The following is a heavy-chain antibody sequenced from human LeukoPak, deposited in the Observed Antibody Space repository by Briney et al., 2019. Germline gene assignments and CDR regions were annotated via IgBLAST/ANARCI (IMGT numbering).Heavy chain of an antibody. CDR2: TYYRSKWYN. J-gene: IGHJ5*02. V-gene: IGHV6-1*01. CDR1: GDSFSSNSAA. D-gene: IGHD3-10*01. CDR3: ARDAMVRVYNWFDP. Sequence: SQTLSLTCAISGDSFSSNSAAWNWIRQSPSRGLEWLGRTYYRSKWYNDYAVSVKSRITINPDTSKNQFSLQLNSVTPEDTAVYYCARDAMVRVYNWFDPWGQGTLVTVSS.